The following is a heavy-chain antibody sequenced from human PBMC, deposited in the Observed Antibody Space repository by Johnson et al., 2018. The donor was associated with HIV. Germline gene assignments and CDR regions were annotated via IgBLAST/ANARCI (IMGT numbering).Heavy chain of an antibody. D-gene: IGHD3-9*01. CDR2: IRYDGSNK. J-gene: IGHJ3*02. Sequence: QVQLVESGGGLVKPGGSLRLSCAASGFTFSSYGMHWVRQAPGKGLEWVAFIRYDGSNKYYADSVKGRFTISRDNSKNTLYLQMNSLRAEDTAVYYCAKDLRVFDWFNAYDAFDIWGQGTMVTVSS. V-gene: IGHV3-30*02. CDR1: GFTFSSYG. CDR3: AKDLRVFDWFNAYDAFDI.